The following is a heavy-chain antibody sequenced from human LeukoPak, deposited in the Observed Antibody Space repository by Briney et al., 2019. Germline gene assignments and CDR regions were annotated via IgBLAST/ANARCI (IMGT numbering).Heavy chain of an antibody. CDR3: ARDKGPWGIFIYYYYYMDV. V-gene: IGHV4-61*02. CDR2: IYTSGST. J-gene: IGHJ6*03. D-gene: IGHD2/OR15-2a*01. CDR1: GGSISSGSYY. Sequence: SQTLSLTCTVSGGSISSGSYYWSWPRQPAGKGLERIGRIYTSGSTHYNPSLTTRHTIPVDTSNNQFSLKLTSLTAPDSAVSYCARDKGPWGIFIYYYYYMDVWGKGTTVTVSS.